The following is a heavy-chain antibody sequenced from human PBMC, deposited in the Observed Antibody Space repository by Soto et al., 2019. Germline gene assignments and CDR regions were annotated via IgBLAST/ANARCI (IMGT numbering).Heavy chain of an antibody. CDR2: ISSSSSYT. V-gene: IGHV3-21*01. Sequence: GSLRLSCAASGFTFSSFAMSWVRQAPGKGLEWVSAISSSSSYTYYADSVKGRFTISRDNAKNSLYLQMNSLRAEDTAVYYCARDYYDFWSGPNWFDPWGQGTLVTVSS. CDR1: GFTFSSFA. D-gene: IGHD3-3*01. CDR3: ARDYYDFWSGPNWFDP. J-gene: IGHJ5*02.